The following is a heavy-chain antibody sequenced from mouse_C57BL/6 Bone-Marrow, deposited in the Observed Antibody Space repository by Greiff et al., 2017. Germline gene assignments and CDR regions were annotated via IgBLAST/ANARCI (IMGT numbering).Heavy chain of an antibody. CDR3: ARDITTVVYFDV. Sequence: EVQLVESGGGLVKPGGSLKLSCAASGFTFSNYALSWVRQTPEKGPEWAATISDCGSYTYYPDNVKGRFTISRDNAKNNLYLQMSHLKSEDTAMYYCARDITTVVYFDVWGTGTTVTVSS. D-gene: IGHD1-1*01. CDR2: ISDCGSYT. CDR1: GFTFSNYA. J-gene: IGHJ1*03. V-gene: IGHV5-4*01.